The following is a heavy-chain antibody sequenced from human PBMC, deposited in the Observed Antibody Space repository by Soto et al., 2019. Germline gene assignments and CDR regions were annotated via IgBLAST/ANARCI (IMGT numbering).Heavy chain of an antibody. J-gene: IGHJ6*02. CDR1: GFTFSDYY. V-gene: IGHV3-11*01. Sequence: PGGSLRLSCAASGFTFSDYYMSWIHQAPGKGLEWVSYISSSGSTIYYADSVKGRFTISRDNAKNSLYLQMNSLRAEDTAVYYCARFLNGWSGYYNARPDYYYYGMDVWGQGTTVTVSS. D-gene: IGHD3-3*01. CDR2: ISSSGSTI. CDR3: ARFLNGWSGYYNARPDYYYYGMDV.